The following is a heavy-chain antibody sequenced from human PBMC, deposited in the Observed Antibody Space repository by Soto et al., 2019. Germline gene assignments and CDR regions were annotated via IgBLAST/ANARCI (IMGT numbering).Heavy chain of an antibody. CDR3: AGTSAGYRAEAGLRFDY. Sequence: PSETLSLTCAVYGGSFSGYYWSWIRQPPGKGLEWIGEINHSGSTNYNPSLKSRVTISVDTSKNQFSLKLGSVTAADTAVYYCAGTSAGYRAEAGLRFDYWGQGTLVTVSS. V-gene: IGHV4-34*01. CDR2: INHSGST. D-gene: IGHD6-13*01. CDR1: GGSFSGYY. J-gene: IGHJ4*02.